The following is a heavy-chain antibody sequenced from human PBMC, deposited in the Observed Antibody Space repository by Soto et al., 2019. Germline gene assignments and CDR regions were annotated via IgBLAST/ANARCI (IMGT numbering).Heavy chain of an antibody. D-gene: IGHD2-15*01. CDR3: ARDCTGGRCSSGRWCMEV. CDR2: IKEDVCDT. Sequence: EVQLVESGGGLVQPGGALRLSCAASGFTFSRYWINWVRQTPGKGLEWVANIKEDVCDTNYVDSVKGRFTISRDNAENSPYLPMDNLREEDTAVYYCARDCTGGRCSSGRWCMEVWGQGTMVTVSS. V-gene: IGHV3-7*04. J-gene: IGHJ6*02. CDR1: GFTFSRYW.